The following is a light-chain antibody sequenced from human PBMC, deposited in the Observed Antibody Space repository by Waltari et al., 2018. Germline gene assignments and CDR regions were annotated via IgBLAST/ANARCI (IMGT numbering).Light chain of an antibody. V-gene: IGKV1-5*03. CDR2: KAS. Sequence: CRARQSVASLVAWYQQKPGKAPKLLIYKASTLESGVPSRFSGSGSGTEFTLSITSLQPDDFATYYCQQYNNNSPFAFGPGTRVDIK. CDR3: QQYNNNSPFA. CDR1: QSVASL. J-gene: IGKJ3*01.